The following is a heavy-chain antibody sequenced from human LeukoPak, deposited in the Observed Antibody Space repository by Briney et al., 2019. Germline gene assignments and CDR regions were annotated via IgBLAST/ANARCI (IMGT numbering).Heavy chain of an antibody. CDR2: ISGSGDTT. CDR1: GFTFSSYA. J-gene: IGHJ3*02. V-gene: IGHV3-23*01. Sequence: PGGSLRLSCAASGFTFSSYAMSWVRQAPGKGLEWVSIISGSGDTTYYADSVKGRFTISRDNSKNTLYLQMNSLRVEDTAVYYCAKGFYASGSSGTFDIWGQGTMVTVSS. CDR3: AKGFYASGSSGTFDI. D-gene: IGHD3-10*01.